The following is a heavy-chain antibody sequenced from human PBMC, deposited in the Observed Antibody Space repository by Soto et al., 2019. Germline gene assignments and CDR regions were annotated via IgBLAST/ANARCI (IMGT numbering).Heavy chain of an antibody. D-gene: IGHD1-7*01. V-gene: IGHV3-21*01. CDR1: GFTFSSYS. CDR3: ARRGRITGTPASYYGMDV. Sequence: EVQLVESGGGLVKPGGSLRLSCAASGFTFSSYSMNWVRQAPGKGLEWVSSISSSSSYIYYADSVKGRFTISRDNAKNSLYLQMNSLRAEDTAVYYCARRGRITGTPASYYGMDVWGQGTTVTVSS. CDR2: ISSSSSYI. J-gene: IGHJ6*02.